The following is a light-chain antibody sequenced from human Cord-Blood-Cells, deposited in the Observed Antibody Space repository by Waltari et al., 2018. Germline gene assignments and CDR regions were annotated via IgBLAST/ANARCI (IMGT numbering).Light chain of an antibody. Sequence: EIVLTQSPGTPSLSPGTRATLSCRASQSVSSSYLAWYQQKPGQAPRLLIYGASSRATGIPDRFSGSGSGTDFTLTISRLEPEDFAVYYCQQYGSSRTFGQGTKVEIK. J-gene: IGKJ1*01. CDR1: QSVSSSY. CDR2: GAS. V-gene: IGKV3-20*01. CDR3: QQYGSSRT.